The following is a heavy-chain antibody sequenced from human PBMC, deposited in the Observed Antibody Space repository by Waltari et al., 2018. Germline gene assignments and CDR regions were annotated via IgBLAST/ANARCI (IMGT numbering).Heavy chain of an antibody. J-gene: IGHJ5*02. Sequence: EVQLVETGGGLIQPGGSLRLSCAASGFTVSSNYMSWVRQAPGKGLEWVSVIYGGGSTDYADSVKGRFTISRDNSKNTLYLQMNSLRAEDTAVYCCVRDARDSGSYLGWFDPWGQGTLVTVSS. CDR2: IYGGGST. CDR3: VRDARDSGSYLGWFDP. CDR1: GFTVSSNY. V-gene: IGHV3-53*02. D-gene: IGHD1-26*01.